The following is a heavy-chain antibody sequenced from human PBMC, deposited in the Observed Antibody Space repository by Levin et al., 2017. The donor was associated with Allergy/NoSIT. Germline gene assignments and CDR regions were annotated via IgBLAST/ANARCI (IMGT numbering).Heavy chain of an antibody. D-gene: IGHD3-10*01. J-gene: IGHJ4*02. Sequence: GESLKISCAASGFTFSSYGMHWVRQAPGKGLEWVAVISYDGSNKYYADSVKGRFTISRDNSKNTLYLQMNSLRAEDTAVYYCAKPDRAYGSGSYSVDYFDYWGQGTLVTVSS. CDR1: GFTFSSYG. V-gene: IGHV3-30*18. CDR2: ISYDGSNK. CDR3: AKPDRAYGSGSYSVDYFDY.